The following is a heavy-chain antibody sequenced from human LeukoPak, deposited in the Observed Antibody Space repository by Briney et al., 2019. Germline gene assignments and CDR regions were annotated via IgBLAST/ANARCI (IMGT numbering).Heavy chain of an antibody. J-gene: IGHJ4*02. CDR1: GYSISSGYY. CDR3: ARVRRIIPKWDYVWGSYRYTGHFDY. V-gene: IGHV4-38-2*02. Sequence: SETLSLTCTVSGYSISSGYYWGWIRQPPGKGLEWIGSIYHSGSTYYNPSLKSRVTVSVDTSKNQFSLELSSVTAADTAVYYCARVRRIIPKWDYVWGSYRYTGHFDYWGQGTLVTVSS. CDR2: IYHSGST. D-gene: IGHD3-16*02.